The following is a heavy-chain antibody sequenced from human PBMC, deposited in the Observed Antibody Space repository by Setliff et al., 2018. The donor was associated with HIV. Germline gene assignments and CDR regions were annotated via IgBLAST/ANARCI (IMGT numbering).Heavy chain of an antibody. CDR1: GGSISTYY. CDR3: ARGYGAAGGGY. V-gene: IGHV4-59*08. D-gene: IGHD6-25*01. J-gene: IGHJ4*02. Sequence: SETLSLTCTVSGGSISTYYWSWIRRAPGRGLEWIGYIYYTGRTNYNPSLKSRVTISVDTSKNQFSLKLSSVTAADTAVYYCARGYGAAGGGYWGQGTLVTVSS. CDR2: IYYTGRT.